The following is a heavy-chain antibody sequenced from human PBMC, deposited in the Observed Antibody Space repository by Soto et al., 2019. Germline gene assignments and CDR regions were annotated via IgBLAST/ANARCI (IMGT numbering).Heavy chain of an antibody. D-gene: IGHD4-4*01. J-gene: IGHJ5*02. CDR1: GFTFSSHA. Sequence: QGQLVESGGGVVQPGRSLRLSCAASGFTFSSHAMHWVRQAPGKGREWVAIIAYDGSTIFYGDSVKGRFTISRDNYKNTLYMHMSSLRPDDTAVYFCARHVASTVTTSDWFDPWGQGTLVTVSS. CDR2: IAYDGSTI. V-gene: IGHV3-30-3*01. CDR3: ARHVASTVTTSDWFDP.